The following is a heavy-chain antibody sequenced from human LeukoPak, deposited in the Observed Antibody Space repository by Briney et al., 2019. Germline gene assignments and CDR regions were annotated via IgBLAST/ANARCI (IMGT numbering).Heavy chain of an antibody. CDR3: ATDRDSGSYLELDY. CDR1: GGSFSGYY. J-gene: IGHJ4*02. D-gene: IGHD1-26*01. V-gene: IGHV4-34*01. CDR2: INHSGST. Sequence: SETLSLTCAVYGGSFSGYYWSWIRQPPGKGLEWIGEINHSGSTNCNPSLKSRVTISVDTSKNQFSLKLSSVTAADTAVYYCATDRDSGSYLELDYWGQGTLVTVSS.